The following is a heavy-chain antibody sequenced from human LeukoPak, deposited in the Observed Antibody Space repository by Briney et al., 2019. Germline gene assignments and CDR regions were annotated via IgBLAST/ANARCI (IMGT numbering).Heavy chain of an antibody. CDR1: GFTFDDYG. J-gene: IGHJ4*02. CDR2: INWNGGST. V-gene: IGHV3-20*04. D-gene: IGHD6-19*01. CDR3: ARDQAVAGNTNFDY. Sequence: GGSLRLSCAASGFTFDDYGMSWVRQAPGKGLEWVSGINWNGGSTGYAGSVKGRFTISRDNAKNSLYLQMNSLRAEDTALYYCARDQAVAGNTNFDYWGQGTLVTVSS.